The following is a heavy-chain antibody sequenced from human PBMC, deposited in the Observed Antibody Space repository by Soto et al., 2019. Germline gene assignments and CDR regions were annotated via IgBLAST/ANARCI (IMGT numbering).Heavy chain of an antibody. J-gene: IGHJ6*02. V-gene: IGHV3-74*01. CDR2: INSDGSST. Sequence: EVQLVESGGGLLQPGGSLRLSCAVSGSTFSNDWMHWVRQAPGKGLVWVSHINSDGSSTNYADFVKGRFTIARNNAKNTVYLPMHSLGAEETAVYYCTRDRSYSLDVWGQGTTVTVSS. CDR1: GSTFSNDW. CDR3: TRDRSYSLDV.